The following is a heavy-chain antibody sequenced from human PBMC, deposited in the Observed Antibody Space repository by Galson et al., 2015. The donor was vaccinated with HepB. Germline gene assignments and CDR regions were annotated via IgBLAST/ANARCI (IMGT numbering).Heavy chain of an antibody. D-gene: IGHD3-22*01. CDR3: ATAFNYYDSSGYFASFDY. Sequence: SVKVSCKVSGYTLTELSMHWVRQAPGKGLEWMGGFDPEDGETIYAQKFQGGVTMTEDTSTDTAYMELSSLRSEDTAVYYCATAFNYYDSSGYFASFDYWGQGTLVTVSS. V-gene: IGHV1-24*01. CDR2: FDPEDGET. CDR1: GYTLTELS. J-gene: IGHJ4*02.